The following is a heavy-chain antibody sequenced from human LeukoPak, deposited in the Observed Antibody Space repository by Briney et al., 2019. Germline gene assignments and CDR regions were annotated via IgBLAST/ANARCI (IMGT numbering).Heavy chain of an antibody. J-gene: IGHJ3*02. CDR2: IYYSGST. V-gene: IGHV4-39*01. Sequence: PSETLSLTCAVYGGSISSSSYYWGWIRQPPGEGLEWIGRIYYSGSTYDNPSLQRRVPISVDTSKNQFSLTLSSVTAADTAVYYCARRSPTMTLDAFDIWGQGTMVTVSS. D-gene: IGHD3-22*01. CDR1: GGSISSSSYY. CDR3: ARRSPTMTLDAFDI.